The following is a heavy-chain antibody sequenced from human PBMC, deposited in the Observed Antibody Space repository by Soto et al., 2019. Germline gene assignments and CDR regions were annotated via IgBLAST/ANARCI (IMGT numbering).Heavy chain of an antibody. CDR3: ARATGSNHPFDY. Sequence: EVQLVESGGGLVQPGGSLRLSCAATGFTFSTYWMHWVRQGPGKGLVGVSRISTDGSSTTYADSVKGRFTISRDNAKNTLYLQMNSLRAEDTAVYYCARATGSNHPFDYWGQGSLVTVSS. V-gene: IGHV3-74*01. CDR1: GFTFSTYW. J-gene: IGHJ4*02. D-gene: IGHD2-2*01. CDR2: ISTDGSST.